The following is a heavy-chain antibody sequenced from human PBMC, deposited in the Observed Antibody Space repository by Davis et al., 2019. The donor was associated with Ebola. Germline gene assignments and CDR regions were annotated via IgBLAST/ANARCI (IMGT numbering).Heavy chain of an antibody. CDR1: GFTFSSYS. Sequence: GGSLRLSCAASGFTFSSYSMNWVRQAPGKGLEWVSSISSSSSYIYYADSVKGRFTIPRDNAKNSLYLQMNSLRAEDTAVYYCARVRRGGYDYDYWGQGTLVTVSS. CDR3: ARVRRGGYDYDY. J-gene: IGHJ4*02. V-gene: IGHV3-21*01. CDR2: ISSSSSYI. D-gene: IGHD5-12*01.